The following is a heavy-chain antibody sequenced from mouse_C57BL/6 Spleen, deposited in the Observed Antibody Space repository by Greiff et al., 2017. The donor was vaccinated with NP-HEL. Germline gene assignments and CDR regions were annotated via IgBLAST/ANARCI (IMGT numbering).Heavy chain of an antibody. J-gene: IGHJ4*01. CDR1: GYAFSSSW. CDR2: IYPGDGDT. V-gene: IGHV1-82*01. Sequence: QVQLQQSGPELVKPGASVKISCKASGYAFSSSWMNWVKQRPGKGLEWIGRIYPGDGDTNYNGTFKGKATKNEEKYTSKDYMKLSSLTSEDSAVYVCARSPFYEVDMDDWGKGTSVTVSS. D-gene: IGHD1-1*01. CDR3: ARSPFYEVDMDD.